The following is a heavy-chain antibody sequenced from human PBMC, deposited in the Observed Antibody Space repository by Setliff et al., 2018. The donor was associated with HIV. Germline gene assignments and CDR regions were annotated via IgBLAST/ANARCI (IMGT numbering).Heavy chain of an antibody. V-gene: IGHV4-34*09. J-gene: IGHJ4*02. CDR1: GGSFSDYY. CDR3: ATSPAGEILGSRPFYFDY. D-gene: IGHD3-10*01. CDR2: IKHSGST. Sequence: PSETLSLTCAVHGGSFSDYYWTWIRQPPGKGLEWIGEIKHSGSTNYNPSLKSRVTISEDTSKNQFSLKMRSVTAADTAVYYCATSPAGEILGSRPFYFDYWGQGTLVTVSS.